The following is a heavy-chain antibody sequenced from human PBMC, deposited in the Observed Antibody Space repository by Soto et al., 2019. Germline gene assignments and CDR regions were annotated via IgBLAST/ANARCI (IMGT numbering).Heavy chain of an antibody. J-gene: IGHJ5*02. Sequence: QVRLVQSGAEVKRPGASVKVYCRASGYTFVDYALHWVRQAPGQGLEWVGWMNPKTGNIKSSHKFEDRVSITRDTATSTAYMELSGLRSEDTSVYFCTREAVVAENWFDPRGQGTLVTVSS. CDR3: TREAVVAENWFDP. V-gene: IGHV1-3*01. CDR2: MNPKTGNI. D-gene: IGHD3-22*01. CDR1: GYTFVDYA.